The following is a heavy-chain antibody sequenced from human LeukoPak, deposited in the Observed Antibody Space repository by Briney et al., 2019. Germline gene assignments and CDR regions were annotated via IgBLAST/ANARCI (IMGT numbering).Heavy chain of an antibody. CDR3: ARGARAGATMSPKYFRH. D-gene: IGHD1-26*01. Sequence: PSETLSLTCTVSGGSISSYYWSWIRQPPGKGLEWIGYIYYSGSTNYNPSLKSRVTISVDTSKNQFSLKLSSVTAADTAVYYCARGARAGATMSPKYFRHWGQGTLVTVSS. V-gene: IGHV4-59*01. CDR1: GGSISSYY. J-gene: IGHJ1*01. CDR2: IYYSGST.